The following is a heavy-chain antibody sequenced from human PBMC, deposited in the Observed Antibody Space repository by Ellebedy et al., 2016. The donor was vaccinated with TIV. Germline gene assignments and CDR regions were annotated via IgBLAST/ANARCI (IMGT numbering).Heavy chain of an antibody. J-gene: IGHJ4*02. CDR2: ISSSSTYI. D-gene: IGHD2-2*01. Sequence: GGSLRLSCAASGFTFGTYSMNWVRQAPGKGLEWVSSISSSSTYIYYADSVKGRFTISRDNAKNTLYLQMNSLRAEDTAVYYCARGGLTAASDYWGQGTLVTVSS. CDR3: ARGGLTAASDY. V-gene: IGHV3-21*01. CDR1: GFTFGTYS.